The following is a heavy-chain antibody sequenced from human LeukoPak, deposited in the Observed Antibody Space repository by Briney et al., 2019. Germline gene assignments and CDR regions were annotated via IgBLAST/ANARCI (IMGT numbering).Heavy chain of an antibody. J-gene: IGHJ3*02. CDR2: ISYDGSNK. Sequence: GGSLRLSCAASGFTFSSYGMHWVRQAPGKGLEWVAVISYDGSNKYYANSVKGRFTISRDNSKNTLYLQMNSLRAEDTAVYYCARDRLIVLVVHNAFDIWGQGTMVTVSS. V-gene: IGHV3-30*03. CDR3: ARDRLIVLVVHNAFDI. CDR1: GFTFSSYG. D-gene: IGHD2-8*02.